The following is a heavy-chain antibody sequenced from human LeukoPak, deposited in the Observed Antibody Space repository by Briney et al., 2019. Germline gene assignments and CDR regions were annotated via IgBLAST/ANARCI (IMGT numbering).Heavy chain of an antibody. Sequence: GGSLRLSCAASGFTFSSYAMHWVRQAPGKGLEWVAVISYDGSNKYYADSVKGRFTISRDNSKNTLYLQMNSLRAEDTAVYYCASPLENPVLDYWGQGTLVTVPS. CDR1: GFTFSSYA. J-gene: IGHJ4*02. CDR2: ISYDGSNK. CDR3: ASPLENPVLDY. V-gene: IGHV3-30*04.